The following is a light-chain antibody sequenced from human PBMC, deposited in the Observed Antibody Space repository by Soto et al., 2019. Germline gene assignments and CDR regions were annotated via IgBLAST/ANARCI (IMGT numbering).Light chain of an antibody. V-gene: IGKV3-11*01. CDR1: QSVSSC. CDR3: QQRSSWPPT. CDR2: DAS. J-gene: IGKJ4*01. Sequence: EIVLTQSPATLSVSPGERATISCRASQSVSSCLAWYQQKPGQAPRLLIYDASNWSTGIPSRFSGSGSGTDFTLTISSLEPEDFAVYYCQQRSSWPPTFGGGTKVEIK.